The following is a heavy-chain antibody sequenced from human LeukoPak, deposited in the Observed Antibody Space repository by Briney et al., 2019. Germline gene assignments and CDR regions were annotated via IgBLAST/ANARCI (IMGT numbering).Heavy chain of an antibody. CDR1: GGSISSGGYY. V-gene: IGHV4-31*02. Sequence: PSQTLSLTWTVSGGSISSGGYYWSWIRQHPRKGLEWIGYIYYSGSTYYNPSLKSRVTISVDTSKNQFSLKLSSVTAADTAVYYCARGGKEQLVDTLPHFDYWGQGTLVTVSS. CDR2: IYYSGST. D-gene: IGHD6-6*01. J-gene: IGHJ4*02. CDR3: ARGGKEQLVDTLPHFDY.